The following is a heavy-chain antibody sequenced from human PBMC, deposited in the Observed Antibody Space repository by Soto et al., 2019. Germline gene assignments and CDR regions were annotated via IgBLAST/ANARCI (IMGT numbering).Heavy chain of an antibody. V-gene: IGHV3-23*01. Sequence: EVQLLESGGGLVQPGGSLRLSCTGSGLTFGIYAMTWVRQAPGKGLQWVSAVSSTGTDTYYADSVKGRFTISRDNSKNTLYLQMSSLRAEDTALSFCAKGNDEYCDAAFDVWGRGTVVTVSS. CDR1: GLTFGIYA. D-gene: IGHD2-21*01. CDR2: VSSTGTDT. J-gene: IGHJ3*01. CDR3: AKGNDEYCDAAFDV.